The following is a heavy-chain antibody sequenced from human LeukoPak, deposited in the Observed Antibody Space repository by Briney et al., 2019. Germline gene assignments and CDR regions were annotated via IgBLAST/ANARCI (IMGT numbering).Heavy chain of an antibody. V-gene: IGHV1-18*04. CDR1: GYTFTSYG. CDR2: ISAYNGNT. CDR3: AREVGDYVWGSSRHGGVLDP. J-gene: IGHJ5*02. Sequence: GASVKVSCKASGYTFTSYGISWVRQAPGQGLEWMGWISAYNGNTNYAQKLQGRVTMTTDTSTSTAYMELRSLRSDDTAVYYCAREVGDYVWGSSRHGGVLDPWGQGTLVTVSS. D-gene: IGHD3-16*02.